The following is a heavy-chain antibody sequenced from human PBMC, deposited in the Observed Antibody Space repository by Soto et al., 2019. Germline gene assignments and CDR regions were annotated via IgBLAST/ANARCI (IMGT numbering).Heavy chain of an antibody. J-gene: IGHJ6*02. CDR1: GYTFTSYA. D-gene: IGHD2-2*01. CDR3: AREVVPAAILYYYYGMDV. Sequence: ASVKVSCKASGYTFTSYAMHWVRQAPGQGLEWMGIINPSGGSTSYAQKFQGRVTMTRDTSTSTVYMELSSLRSEDTAVYYCAREVVPAAILYYYYGMDVWGQGTTVTVSS. V-gene: IGHV1-46*03. CDR2: INPSGGST.